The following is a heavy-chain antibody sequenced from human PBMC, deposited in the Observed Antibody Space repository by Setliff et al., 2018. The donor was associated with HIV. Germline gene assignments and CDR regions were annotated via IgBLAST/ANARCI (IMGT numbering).Heavy chain of an antibody. J-gene: IGHJ4*02. CDR1: GGSISVHY. CDR3: ARGPSGTYYREFDF. Sequence: SETLSLTCTVSGGSISVHYWSWLRQPPGKGLEWIGYMYVSGSTDYNPSLKSRVTISVDRFRNQFSLQLRSVTAADTAVYYCARGPSGTYYREFDFWGQGTLVTVSS. V-gene: IGHV4-59*11. CDR2: MYVSGST. D-gene: IGHD1-26*01.